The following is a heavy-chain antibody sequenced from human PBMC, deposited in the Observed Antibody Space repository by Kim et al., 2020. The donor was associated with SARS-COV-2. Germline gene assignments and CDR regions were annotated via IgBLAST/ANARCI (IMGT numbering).Heavy chain of an antibody. J-gene: IGHJ4*02. Sequence: GGSLRLSCSASGFTFNTYNMHWVRQAPGKGLQYISGINTNGGSTYYAYSVKGRFTISRDNSKNTLYLQMSSLRAEDTVVYYCYGSGTFIHWGQGTLVTVSS. V-gene: IGHV3-64D*06. CDR2: INTNGGST. CDR3: YGSGTFIH. CDR1: GFTFNTYN. D-gene: IGHD3-10*01.